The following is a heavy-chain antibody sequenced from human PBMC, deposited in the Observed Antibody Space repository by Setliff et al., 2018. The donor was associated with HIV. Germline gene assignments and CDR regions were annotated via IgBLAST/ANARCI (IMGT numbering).Heavy chain of an antibody. CDR3: ARSTTAD. V-gene: IGHV1-2*02. CDR1: GYTFTDYY. J-gene: IGHJ4*02. D-gene: IGHD4-17*01. CDR2: IYPNTGGT. Sequence: ASVKVSCKASGYTFTDYYIHWVRQAPGQGLEWMGWIYPNTGGTNHAQEFQGRVTMTRDTSISTAYMELSRLRSDDTAVYYCARSTTADWGQGTLVTVSS.